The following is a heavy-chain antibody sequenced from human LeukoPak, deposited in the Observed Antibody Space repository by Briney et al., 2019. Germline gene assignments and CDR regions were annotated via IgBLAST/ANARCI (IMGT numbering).Heavy chain of an antibody. J-gene: IGHJ3*02. CDR2: ISYDGSNT. Sequence: GRSLRLSCAASGFPFSSYAMHWVRQAPGKGLEWVAVISYDGSNTYYADSVKGRFTISRDNSENTLNLQMNSLRTEDMAVYYCARGSVVTTLLGAFDIWGQGTMVTVSS. V-gene: IGHV3-30-3*01. CDR3: ARGSVVTTLLGAFDI. CDR1: GFPFSSYA. D-gene: IGHD4-17*01.